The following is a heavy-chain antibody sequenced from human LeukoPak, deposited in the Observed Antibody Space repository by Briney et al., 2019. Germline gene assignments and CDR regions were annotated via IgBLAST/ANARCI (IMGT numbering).Heavy chain of an antibody. D-gene: IGHD1-26*01. J-gene: IGHJ1*01. CDR1: GGSFNGYY. Sequence: SETLSLTCAVYGGSFNGYYWSWIRQPPGKGLEWIGEINHSGSTNYNPSLKSRVTISVDTSKNQFSLKLSSVTAADTAVYYCARVRWELFQHWGQGTLVTVSS. CDR3: ARVRWELFQH. CDR2: INHSGST. V-gene: IGHV4-34*01.